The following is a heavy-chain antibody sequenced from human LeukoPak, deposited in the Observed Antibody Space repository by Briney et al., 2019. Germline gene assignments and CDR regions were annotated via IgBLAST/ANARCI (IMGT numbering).Heavy chain of an antibody. V-gene: IGHV3-74*01. D-gene: IGHD1-26*01. CDR2: INDDETST. J-gene: IGHJ4*02. CDR1: GLSFSSSW. CDR3: ATTGSGSYYDY. Sequence: GGSLRLSCAVSGLSFSSSWMHWVRQVPGKGLEWVSRINDDETSTTYAESVKGRFTISRDNAKNTLFLQMNSLRAEDTAVYYCATTGSGSYYDYWGQGTLVTVSS.